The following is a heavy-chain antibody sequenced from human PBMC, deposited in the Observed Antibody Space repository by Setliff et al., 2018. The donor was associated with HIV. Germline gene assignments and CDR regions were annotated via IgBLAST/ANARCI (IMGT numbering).Heavy chain of an antibody. CDR3: ARAGRSGSYNHYYYYYMDV. CDR2: IIPIFGTT. CDR1: GGTFSSYP. J-gene: IGHJ6*03. Sequence: SVKVSCKASGGTFSSYPISWVRQAPGQGLEWMGGIIPIFGTTHYAQKFQGRVTVTADESTSTAYMQLSSLRSDDTAVYYCARAGRSGSYNHYYYYYMDVWGKGTTVTVS. D-gene: IGHD1-26*01. V-gene: IGHV1-69*13.